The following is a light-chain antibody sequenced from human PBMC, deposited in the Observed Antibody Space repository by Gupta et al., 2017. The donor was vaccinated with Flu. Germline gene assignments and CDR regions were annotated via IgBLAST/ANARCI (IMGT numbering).Light chain of an antibody. CDR3: MQALQTPT. CDR1: QSLLHSNGYNY. V-gene: IGKV2-28*01. CDR2: LGS. J-gene: IGKJ4*01. Sequence: DIVMTQSPLSLPVTPGEPASISCRSSQSLLHSNGYNYLDWYLQKPGQSPQLLIYLGSNRASGVPDRFSGSGSGTDFTLKISRGEAEDVGVYYFMQALQTPTFGGGTKVEIK.